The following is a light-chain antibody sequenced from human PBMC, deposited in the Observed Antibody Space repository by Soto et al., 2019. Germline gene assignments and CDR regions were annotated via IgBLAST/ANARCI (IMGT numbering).Light chain of an antibody. CDR1: SSDIGSNT. J-gene: IGLJ3*02. V-gene: IGLV1-44*01. CDR2: TNN. CDR3: AAWDDSLNGPV. Sequence: QSVLTQPPSASGTPGQRVTISCSGSSSDIGSNTVNWYQHLPGTAPKLLIYTNNQRPSGVPDRFSGSKSGTSASLAISVLQSEDEDDYYCAAWDDSLNGPVFGGGTKLTVL.